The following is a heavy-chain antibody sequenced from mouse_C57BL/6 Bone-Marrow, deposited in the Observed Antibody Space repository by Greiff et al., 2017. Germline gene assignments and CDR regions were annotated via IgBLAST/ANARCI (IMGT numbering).Heavy chain of an antibody. Sequence: VQLKESGGGLVQPGGSLKLSCAASGFTFSDYYMYWVRQTPEKRLEWVAYISNGGGSTYYPGTVKGRFTISRDTAKNTLDLQMSRLKSEDTAMYYCARQDYDYAFYAMDYWGQGTSVTVSS. CDR2: ISNGGGST. CDR1: GFTFSDYY. CDR3: ARQDYDYAFYAMDY. D-gene: IGHD2-4*01. J-gene: IGHJ4*01. V-gene: IGHV5-12*01.